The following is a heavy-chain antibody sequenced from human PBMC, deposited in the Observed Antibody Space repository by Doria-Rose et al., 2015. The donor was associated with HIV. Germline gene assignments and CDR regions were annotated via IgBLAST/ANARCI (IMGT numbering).Heavy chain of an antibody. V-gene: IGHV2-26*01. CDR1: GVSLSSPGMG. Sequence: ESGPVLVKPTETLTLTCTVSGVSLSSPGMGVSWIRQPPGKALEWLANIFSDDKRSYKTSLKSRLTISRRTSKSQVVLTMTDMDPVGTATYYCARIKSSRWYHKYYFDFWGQGTLVIVSA. J-gene: IGHJ4*02. CDR3: ARIKSSRWYHKYYFDF. D-gene: IGHD6-13*01. CDR2: IFSDDKR.